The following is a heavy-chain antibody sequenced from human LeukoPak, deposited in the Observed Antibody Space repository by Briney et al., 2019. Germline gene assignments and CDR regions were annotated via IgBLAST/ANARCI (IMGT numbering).Heavy chain of an antibody. CDR2: IDNNGIT. V-gene: IGHV4-39*01. CDR3: ARGGGGAKAFYDY. CDR1: GGSISSSSYY. Sequence: SETLSLTCTVSGGSISSSSYYWGWIRQPPGKGLEWIGEIDNNGITNYNPSLKSRVTMSVDTTRKRFSLRLTSESAADTGVYYCARGGGGAKAFYDYWGQGSLVTVSS. D-gene: IGHD1-26*01. J-gene: IGHJ4*02.